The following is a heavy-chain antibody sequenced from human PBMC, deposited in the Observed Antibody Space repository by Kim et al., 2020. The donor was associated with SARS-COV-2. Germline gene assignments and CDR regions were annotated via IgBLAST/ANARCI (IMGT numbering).Heavy chain of an antibody. Sequence: GGSLRLSCAASGFTFSNFWMDWVRQTPGKGLVWVARINTDGSSTAYADSVKGRFTISRANAMDTLYLQMYSLSVEDAAVYYCSRSVPATNCFHSSCQGTL. V-gene: IGHV3-74*01. CDR3: SRSVPATNCFHS. J-gene: IGHJ5*01. CDR1: GFTFSNFW. CDR2: INTDGSST. D-gene: IGHD6-19*01.